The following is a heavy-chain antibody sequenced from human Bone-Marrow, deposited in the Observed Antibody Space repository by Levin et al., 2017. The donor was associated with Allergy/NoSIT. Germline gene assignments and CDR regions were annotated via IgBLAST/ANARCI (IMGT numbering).Heavy chain of an antibody. Sequence: GGSLRLSCAASGFTVSSNYMSWVRQAPGKGLEWVSVIYSGGSTYYADSVKGRFTISRDNSKNTLYLQMNSLRAEDTAVYYCARDPGNIDGIRLDVWGQGTTVTVSS. CDR3: ARDPGNIDGIRLDV. CDR2: IYSGGST. D-gene: IGHD5-12*01. J-gene: IGHJ6*02. CDR1: GFTVSSNY. V-gene: IGHV3-53*01.